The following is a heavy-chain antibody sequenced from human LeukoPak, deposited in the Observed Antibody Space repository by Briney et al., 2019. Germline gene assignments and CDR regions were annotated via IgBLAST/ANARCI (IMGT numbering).Heavy chain of an antibody. V-gene: IGHV3-48*01. CDR1: GFTFSTYS. CDR3: ARGSTYYDSSGQVPFDY. J-gene: IGHJ4*02. CDR2: ISSSSSTI. D-gene: IGHD3-22*01. Sequence: GGSLRLSCAASGFTFSTYSMNWVRQAPGQGLEWVSYISSSSSTIYYADSVKGRFTISRDNAKNSLYLQMNSLRAEDTAVYYCARGSTYYDSSGQVPFDYWGQGTLVTVSS.